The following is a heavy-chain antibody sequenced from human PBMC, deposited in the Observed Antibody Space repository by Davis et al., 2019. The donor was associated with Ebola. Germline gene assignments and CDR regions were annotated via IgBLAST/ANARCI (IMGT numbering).Heavy chain of an antibody. CDR3: AKDRTSSSWYESGY. CDR2: ISRSGSTI. V-gene: IGHV3-11*01. Sequence: GGSLRLSCAASGFTVSSNYMSWVRQAPGKGLEWVSYISRSGSTIYYADSVKGRFTISRDNSKNTLYLQMNSLRAEDTAVYYCAKDRTSSSWYESGYWGQGTLVTVSS. CDR1: GFTVSSNY. D-gene: IGHD6-13*01. J-gene: IGHJ4*02.